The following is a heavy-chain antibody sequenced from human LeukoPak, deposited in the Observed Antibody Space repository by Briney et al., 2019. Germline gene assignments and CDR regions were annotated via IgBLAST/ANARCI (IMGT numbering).Heavy chain of an antibody. Sequence: PGGSLRLSCVASGFTVNNNYMNWVRQGPGKGLEWVSVISSGGSTYYADSVKGRFTISRDNSKNTLYLQMNSLRAEDTAVYYCAKVPIVVVVAATFDYWGQGTLVTVSS. CDR1: GFTVNNNY. J-gene: IGHJ4*02. CDR2: ISSGGST. D-gene: IGHD2-15*01. CDR3: AKVPIVVVVAATFDY. V-gene: IGHV3-53*01.